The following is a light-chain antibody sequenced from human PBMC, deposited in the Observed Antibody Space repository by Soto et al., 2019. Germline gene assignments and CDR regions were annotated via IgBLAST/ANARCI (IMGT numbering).Light chain of an antibody. J-gene: IGKJ4*01. CDR2: GAS. CDR1: QSLSNTY. CDR3: QQDFDLPLT. Sequence: EIVMTQSPVTLSLSPGETATLSCRASQSLSNTYISWYQQKPGQAPRLLLDGASTRATGIPARFSGSGSGTAFTLTISSLQPEDFARYYCQQDFDLPLTFGGGTKVEIK. V-gene: IGKV3D-7*01.